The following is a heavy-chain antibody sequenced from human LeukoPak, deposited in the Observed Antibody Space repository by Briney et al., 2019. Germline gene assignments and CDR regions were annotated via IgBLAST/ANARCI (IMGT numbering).Heavy chain of an antibody. CDR1: GYTFTSYG. V-gene: IGHV1-18*01. CDR3: ARDTYYDFWSGLRGFDP. CDR2: IGAYNGNT. Sequence: ASVKVSCKASGYTFTSYGISWVGQAPGQGLEWMGWIGAYNGNTTYAQKLQGRVTMTTDTSTSTAYMELRSLRSDDTAVYYCARDTYYDFWSGLRGFDPWGQGTLVTVSS. D-gene: IGHD3-3*01. J-gene: IGHJ5*02.